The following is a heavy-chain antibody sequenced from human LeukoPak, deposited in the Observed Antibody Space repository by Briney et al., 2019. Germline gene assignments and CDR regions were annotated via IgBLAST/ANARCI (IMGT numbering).Heavy chain of an antibody. CDR3: ARVAAAAGTVWFDP. CDR1: GGTFSSYA. J-gene: IGHJ5*02. CDR2: IIPIFGTA. V-gene: IGHV1-69*13. D-gene: IGHD6-13*01. Sequence: GASVKVSCKASGGTFSSYAISWVRQAPGQGLEWMGGIIPIFGTANYAQKFQGRVTITADESTSTAYMELSSLRSEDTAAYYCARVAAAAGTVWFDPWGQGTLVTVSS.